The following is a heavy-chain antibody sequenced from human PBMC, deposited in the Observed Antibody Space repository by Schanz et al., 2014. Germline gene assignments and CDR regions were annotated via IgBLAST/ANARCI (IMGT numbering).Heavy chain of an antibody. CDR1: GFTFTTFA. D-gene: IGHD6-19*01. CDR3: VKTDAGWRFDY. Sequence: EQVLESGGGFVQPEGSLRLSCATSGFTFTTFAMTWVRQAPGKGLEWVSGISDRGDGTNYGDSVRGRFTISRDNSRNTVYLQMNNVGVDDTATYYCVKTDAGWRFDYWGQGTLVIVSS. CDR2: ISDRGDGT. V-gene: IGHV3-23*01. J-gene: IGHJ4*02.